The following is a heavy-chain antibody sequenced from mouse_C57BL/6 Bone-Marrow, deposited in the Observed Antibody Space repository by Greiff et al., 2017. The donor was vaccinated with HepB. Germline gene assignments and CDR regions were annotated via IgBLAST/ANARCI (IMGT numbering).Heavy chain of an antibody. CDR2: IHPNSGST. J-gene: IGHJ1*03. CDR3: ARRGLSSPLWYFDV. CDR1: GYTFTSYW. Sequence: QVQLKQSGAELVKPGASVKLSCKASGYTFTSYWMHWVKQRPGQGLEWIGMIHPNSGSTNYNEKFKSKATLTVDKSSSTAYMQLSSLTSEDSAVYYCARRGLSSPLWYFDVWGTGTTVTVSS. D-gene: IGHD1-1*02. V-gene: IGHV1-64*01.